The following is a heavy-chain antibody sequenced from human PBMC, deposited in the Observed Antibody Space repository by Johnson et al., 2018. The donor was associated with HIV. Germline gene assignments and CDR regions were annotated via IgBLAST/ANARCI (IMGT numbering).Heavy chain of an antibody. D-gene: IGHD2-15*01. CDR2: INSDGSST. J-gene: IGHJ3*02. Sequence: VQLVESGGGLIQPGGSLRLSCAASGFTVSSNYMSWVRQAPGKGLEWVSRINSDGSSTSYADSVKGRFTISRDNAKNTLYLQMNSLRAEDTAVYYCARAWSLGAFDIWGQGTMVTVSS. V-gene: IGHV3-74*02. CDR1: GFTVSSNY. CDR3: ARAWSLGAFDI.